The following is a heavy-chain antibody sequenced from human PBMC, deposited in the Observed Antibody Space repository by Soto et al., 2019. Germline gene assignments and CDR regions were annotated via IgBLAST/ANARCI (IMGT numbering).Heavy chain of an antibody. D-gene: IGHD3-16*02. CDR1: GFSLSTSGVG. V-gene: IGHV2-5*02. CDR2: IYWDDDK. CDR3: AHRSYVWGSYRLDP. Sequence: QITLKESGPPLVKPTQTLTLTCTFSGFSLSTSGVGVGWIRQPPGKALEWLALIYWDDDKRYSPSLKSRLTITKHTSKTPVVLTMTNMDPVDTATYYCAHRSYVWGSYRLDPWGQGPLVTVSS. J-gene: IGHJ5*02.